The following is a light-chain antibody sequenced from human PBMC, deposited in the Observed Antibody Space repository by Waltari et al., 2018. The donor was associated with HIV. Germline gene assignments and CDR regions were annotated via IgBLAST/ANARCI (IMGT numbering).Light chain of an antibody. V-gene: IGLV2-11*01. CDR3: CAYSVKYTCV. CDR1: SSDVGAKHY. Sequence: QSALTQPRSVSGSPGQSVTISCTGTSSDVGAKHYVSWYQQNPGKAPVLLIFDISQRRSGVPDRFSDSISRHTGYLPLSALQAVYQADYCCCAYSVKYTCVLVTGTKVTVL. J-gene: IGLJ1*01. CDR2: DIS.